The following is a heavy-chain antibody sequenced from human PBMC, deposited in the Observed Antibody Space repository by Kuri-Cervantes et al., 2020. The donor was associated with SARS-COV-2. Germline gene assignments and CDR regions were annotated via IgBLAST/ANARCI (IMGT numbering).Heavy chain of an antibody. D-gene: IGHD5-18*01. CDR2: ITGRHVT. J-gene: IGHJ4*02. CDR3: ARNRRTGGYSHGFDL. CDR1: GFTFPSYA. Sequence: GESLKISCVGSGFTFPSYAMSWVRQAPGKGPEWVSGITGRHVTDYAHSVTGRFTISRDNSKKMVYLQMNSLRFDDTAVFYCARNRRTGGYSHGFDLWGQGTLVTVSS. V-gene: IGHV3-23*01.